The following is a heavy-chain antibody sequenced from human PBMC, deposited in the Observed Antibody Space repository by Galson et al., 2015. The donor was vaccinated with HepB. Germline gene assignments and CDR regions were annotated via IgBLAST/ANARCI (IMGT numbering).Heavy chain of an antibody. J-gene: IGHJ4*02. D-gene: IGHD6-19*01. CDR2: INPSGGST. CDR3: ARLGIEVANTDH. CDR1: GYTFTSYN. V-gene: IGHV1-46*01. Sequence: SCKASGYTFTSYNMHWVRQAPGHALEYMGIINPSGGSTSYAQKFRGRVTMTRDTSTSTVYMELSSLRSEDTAVYYCARLGIEVANTDHWGQGTLVTVSS.